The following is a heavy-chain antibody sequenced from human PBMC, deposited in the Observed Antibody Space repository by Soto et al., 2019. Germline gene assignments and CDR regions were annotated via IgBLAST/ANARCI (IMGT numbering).Heavy chain of an antibody. CDR1: GYRFETYA. CDR3: ARGHGVIIGAMDV. Sequence: GASVKVSCKSSGYRFETYAMSWVRQAPGQGLEWMGWIRAYNIDTYYAQKFQDRVTMTTDTSTGTAYMELRSLRSDDTAVYYCARGHGVIIGAMDVWGEGTPVTVSS. D-gene: IGHD3-3*01. J-gene: IGHJ6*03. V-gene: IGHV1-18*01. CDR2: IRAYNIDT.